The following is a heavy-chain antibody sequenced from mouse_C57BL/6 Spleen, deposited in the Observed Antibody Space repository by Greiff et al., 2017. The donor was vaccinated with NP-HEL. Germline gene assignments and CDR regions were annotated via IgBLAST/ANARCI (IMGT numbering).Heavy chain of an antibody. CDR2: IDPSDSYT. CDR3: ARRSNFYAMDY. Sequence: QVQLQQPGAELVRPGTSVKLSCKASGYTFTSYWMLWVKQRPGQGLEWIGVIDPSDSYTNYNQKFKGKATLTVDTSSSTAYMQLSSLTSEDSAVYYCARRSNFYAMDYWGQGTSVTVSS. V-gene: IGHV1-59*01. CDR1: GYTFTSYW. D-gene: IGHD2-5*01. J-gene: IGHJ4*01.